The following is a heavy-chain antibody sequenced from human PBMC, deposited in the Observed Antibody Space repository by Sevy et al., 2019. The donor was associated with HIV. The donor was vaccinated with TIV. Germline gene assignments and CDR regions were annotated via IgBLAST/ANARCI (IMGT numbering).Heavy chain of an antibody. Sequence: GGSLRLSCAASGFTFSSYWMSWVRQAPGKGLEWVANIKPGGGDGNYVGSVAGRFTISRDNAKNPVYLRMDSLRVEDTAGYYCARDLHWASNSWGQGILVTVSS. V-gene: IGHV3-7*01. J-gene: IGHJ4*02. CDR2: IKPGGGDG. CDR3: ARDLHWASNS. CDR1: GFTFSSYW. D-gene: IGHD7-27*01.